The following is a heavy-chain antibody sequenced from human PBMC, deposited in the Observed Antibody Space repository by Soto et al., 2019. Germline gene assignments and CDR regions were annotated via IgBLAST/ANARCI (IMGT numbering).Heavy chain of an antibody. Sequence: QVQLVESGGGVVQPGRSLRLSCAASGFTSSSYAMHWVRQAPGKGLEWVAVISYDGSNKYYADSVKGRFTISRDNSKNTLYLQMNSLRAEDTAVYYCARGGSGRRDGYRDAFDIWGQGTMVTVSS. D-gene: IGHD3-10*01. V-gene: IGHV3-30-3*01. J-gene: IGHJ3*02. CDR3: ARGGSGRRDGYRDAFDI. CDR2: ISYDGSNK. CDR1: GFTSSSYA.